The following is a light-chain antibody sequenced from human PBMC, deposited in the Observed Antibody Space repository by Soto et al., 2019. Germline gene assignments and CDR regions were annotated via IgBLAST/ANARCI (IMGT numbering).Light chain of an antibody. CDR3: HKYNSAPYT. V-gene: IGKV1-27*01. Sequence: DIQMTQSPSSLSASVGDRVTITCRASPGISNYLAWYQQKPGKVPKLLIYAASTLQSGLPSRFSGSGSGSDFTLTISSLQPEEIATYYCHKYNSAPYTFGQGTKLEIK. J-gene: IGKJ2*01. CDR1: PGISNY. CDR2: AAS.